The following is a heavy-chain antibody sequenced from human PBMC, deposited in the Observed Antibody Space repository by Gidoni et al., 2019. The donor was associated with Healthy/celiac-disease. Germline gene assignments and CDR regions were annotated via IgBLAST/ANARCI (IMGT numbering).Heavy chain of an antibody. CDR2: ISSNGGST. Sequence: EVQLVESVGGLVQPGGSLRLSCAPSVFPFSSYAMHWVRQAPGKGLEYVSAISSNGGSTYYANSVKGRFTISRDNSKNTLYLQMGSLRAEDMAVYYCAREWEHDAFDIWGQGTMVTVSS. CDR3: AREWEHDAFDI. CDR1: VFPFSSYA. D-gene: IGHD1-26*01. V-gene: IGHV3-64*01. J-gene: IGHJ3*02.